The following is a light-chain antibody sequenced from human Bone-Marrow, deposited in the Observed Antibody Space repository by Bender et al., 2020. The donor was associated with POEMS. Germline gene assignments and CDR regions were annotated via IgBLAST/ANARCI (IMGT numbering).Light chain of an antibody. CDR3: TSYTSSSAFWV. V-gene: IGLV2-14*01. J-gene: IGLJ3*02. CDR1: SSDVGGNKY. Sequence: QSALTQPAPVSGSPGQSITISCTGTSSDVGGNKYVSWYQQHPGKAPKLMIFEVSNRPSGVSSRFSGSKSGNTASLTISGLQADDEADYYCTSYTSSSAFWVFGGGTKLTVL. CDR2: EVS.